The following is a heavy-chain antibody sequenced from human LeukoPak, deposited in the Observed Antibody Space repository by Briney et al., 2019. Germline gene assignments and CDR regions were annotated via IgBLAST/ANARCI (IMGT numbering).Heavy chain of an antibody. D-gene: IGHD6-19*01. V-gene: IGHV3-48*03. CDR2: ISSSGSTI. CDR3: ARERAGQSLDY. CDR1: GFTFSSYE. J-gene: IGHJ4*02. Sequence: PGGSLRPSCAASGFTFSSYEMNWVRQAPGKGLEWVSYISSSGSTIYYADSVKGRFTISRDNAKNSLYLQMNSLRAEDTAVYYCARERAGQSLDYWGQGTLVTVSS.